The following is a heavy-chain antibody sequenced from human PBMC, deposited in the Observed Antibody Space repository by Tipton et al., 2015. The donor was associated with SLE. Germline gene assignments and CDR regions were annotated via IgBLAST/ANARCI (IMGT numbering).Heavy chain of an antibody. Sequence: SLRLSCAVSGFTFSNYWMHWVRQTPGKGLVWVSRISGDGTVTTSADSVRGRFTISRDNAKNTVYLQMSGLGAEDTAVYYCARGYSGSYRVDFWGQRTLVTVSS. V-gene: IGHV3-74*01. CDR2: ISGDGTVT. CDR3: ARGYSGSYRVDF. D-gene: IGHD1-26*01. CDR1: GFTFSNYW. J-gene: IGHJ4*02.